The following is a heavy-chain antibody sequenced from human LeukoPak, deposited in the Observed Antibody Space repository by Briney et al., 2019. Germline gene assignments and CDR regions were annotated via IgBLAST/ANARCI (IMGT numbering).Heavy chain of an antibody. D-gene: IGHD4-17*01. J-gene: IGHJ4*02. V-gene: IGHV3-7*03. CDR3: AREPSGDYFDY. Sequence: GGSLRLSCAAAGFAFSSYWMSWVRQAPGKGLEWVANIKQDGSDKYYVDSVKGRFTISRDNAKTLLYLQINSLRAEDTAVYYCAREPSGDYFDYWGQGTLVTVSS. CDR1: GFAFSSYW. CDR2: IKQDGSDK.